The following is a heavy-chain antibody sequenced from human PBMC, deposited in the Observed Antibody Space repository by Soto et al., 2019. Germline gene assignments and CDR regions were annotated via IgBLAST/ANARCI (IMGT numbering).Heavy chain of an antibody. V-gene: IGHV3-21*01. CDR1: GFTFSSYN. CDR3: ARESGGVLEPPLGWYFYYFDY. Sequence: PGGSLRLSCAASGFTFSSYNMNWVRQAPGKGLEWVSSISSSSSYIYYADSLKGRFTISRDNAKNSLYLQMNSLRAEDTAVYYCARESGGVLEPPLGWYFYYFDYWGQGTLVTVSS. J-gene: IGHJ4*02. CDR2: ISSSSSYI. D-gene: IGHD2-15*01.